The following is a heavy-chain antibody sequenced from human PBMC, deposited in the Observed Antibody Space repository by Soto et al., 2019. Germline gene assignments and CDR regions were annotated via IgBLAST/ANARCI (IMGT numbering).Heavy chain of an antibody. Sequence: PGGSLRLSCGASGFTFSGYWMSWVRQAPGKGLEWVANMNQDGSEKYYVDSVKGRFTISRDNAKNSLYLQMNSLRGDDTAVYYCARPAVAGGAFDIWGQGTMVTVSS. CDR3: ARPAVAGGAFDI. V-gene: IGHV3-7*03. D-gene: IGHD6-19*01. CDR2: MNQDGSEK. J-gene: IGHJ3*02. CDR1: GFTFSGYW.